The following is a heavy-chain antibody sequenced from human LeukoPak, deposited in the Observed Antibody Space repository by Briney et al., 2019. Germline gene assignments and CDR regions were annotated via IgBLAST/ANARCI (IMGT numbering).Heavy chain of an antibody. CDR1: GYTFTSYY. D-gene: IGHD5-24*01. CDR2: INPSGGST. CDR3: ARVGKMATIGDYFDY. Sequence: ASVKVSCKASGYTFTSYYMHWVRQAPGQGLEWMGIINPSGGSTSYAQKFQGRVTMTRDTSTSTVYMELSSLRSEDTAVYYCARVGKMATIGDYFDYWGRGTLVTVSS. V-gene: IGHV1-46*01. J-gene: IGHJ4*02.